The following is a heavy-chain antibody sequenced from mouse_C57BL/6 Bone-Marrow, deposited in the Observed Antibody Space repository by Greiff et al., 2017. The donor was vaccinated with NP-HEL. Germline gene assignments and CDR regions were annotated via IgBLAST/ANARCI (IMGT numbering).Heavy chain of an antibody. V-gene: IGHV1-59*01. CDR1: GYTFTSYW. D-gene: IGHD1-1*01. CDR3: AKDYGSSYPFDY. J-gene: IGHJ2*01. CDR2: IDPSDSYT. Sequence: QVQLKQPGAELVRPGTSVKLSCKASGYTFTSYWMHWVKQRPGQGLEWIGVIDPSDSYTNYNQKFKGKATLTVDTSSSTAYMQLSSLTSEDSAVYYCAKDYGSSYPFDYWGQGTTLTVSS.